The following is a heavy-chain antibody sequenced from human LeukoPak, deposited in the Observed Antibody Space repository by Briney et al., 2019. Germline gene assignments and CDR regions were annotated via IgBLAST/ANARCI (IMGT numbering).Heavy chain of an antibody. D-gene: IGHD2-2*01. J-gene: IGHJ6*04. CDR1: GFTFSSYA. Sequence: GRSLRLSCAASGFTFSSYAMHWVRQAPGKGLEWVAVISYDGSNKYYADSVKGRFTISRDNSKNTLYLQMSSLRAEDTAVYYCARVYQYCSSTSCSDYYYYGMDVWGKGTTVTVSS. CDR3: ARVYQYCSSTSCSDYYYYGMDV. CDR2: ISYDGSNK. V-gene: IGHV3-30*04.